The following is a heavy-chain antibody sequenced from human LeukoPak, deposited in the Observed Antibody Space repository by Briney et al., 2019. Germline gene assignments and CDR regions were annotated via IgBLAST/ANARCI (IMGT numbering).Heavy chain of an antibody. D-gene: IGHD3-22*01. CDR1: GDSIGSGHSY. CDR2: IYYVGSP. V-gene: IGHV4-39*01. Sequence: SETLSLTCSVTGDSIGSGHSYWGWVRQTPWKGLEWIGGIYYVGSPHYNPSLNSRRVTISVDTSKNQFSLKLSSVTAADTAVYYCARRGYDSSGYYRNYWGQGTLVTVSS. CDR3: ARRGYDSSGYYRNY. J-gene: IGHJ4*02.